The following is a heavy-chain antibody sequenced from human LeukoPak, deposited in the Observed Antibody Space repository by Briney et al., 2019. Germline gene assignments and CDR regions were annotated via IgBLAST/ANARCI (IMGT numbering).Heavy chain of an antibody. J-gene: IGHJ4*02. CDR3: AKDPHRGSYSFYFDY. V-gene: IGHV3-9*01. Sequence: GRSLRLSCAASGFTFDDYAMHWVRQAPGKGLEWVSGTNWNSGSIGYADSVKGRFTISRDNAKNSLYLQMNSLRAEDTALYYCAKDPHRGSYSFYFDYWGQGTLVTVSS. CDR1: GFTFDDYA. CDR2: TNWNSGSI. D-gene: IGHD1-26*01.